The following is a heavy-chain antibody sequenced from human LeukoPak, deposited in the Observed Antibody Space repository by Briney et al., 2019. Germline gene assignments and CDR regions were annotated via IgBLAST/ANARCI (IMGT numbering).Heavy chain of an antibody. J-gene: IGHJ4*02. CDR2: IYYSGST. V-gene: IGHV4-59*01. CDR3: ARVHYENIGYNFDY. Sequence: TSETPSLTCTVSGGSISDYYWSWIRQPPGKGLEWIGYIYYSGSTNYNPSLKSRVTISVDTSKNQFSLKLSSVTAADTAIYYCARVHYENIGYNFDYWGQGTLVTVSS. CDR1: GGSISDYY. D-gene: IGHD3-22*01.